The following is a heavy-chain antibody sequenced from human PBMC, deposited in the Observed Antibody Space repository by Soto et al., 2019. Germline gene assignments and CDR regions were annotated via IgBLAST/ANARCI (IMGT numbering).Heavy chain of an antibody. CDR1: GGTFSSYT. CDR2: IIPILGIA. Sequence: QVQLVQSGAEVKKPGSSVKVSCKASGGTFSSYTISWVRQAPGQGLEWMGRIIPILGIANYAQKFQGRVTITPDKSTSTAHKELISLRSEDAGVVFCWGDRGQNKGTVVRGVSWFDPWGQGTLVTVSS. V-gene: IGHV1-69*08. CDR3: WGDRGQNKGTVVRGVSWFDP. J-gene: IGHJ5*02. D-gene: IGHD3-10*01.